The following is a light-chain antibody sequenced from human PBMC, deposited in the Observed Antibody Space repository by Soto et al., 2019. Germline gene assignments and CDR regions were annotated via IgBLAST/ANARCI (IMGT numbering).Light chain of an antibody. CDR3: LLSSNGPHV. Sequence: QSVVTQDPSVTGSPGKTVTLTCSSSTGAVTNGHYPYWFQQKPGQAPSTLIYDTTNRHSWTPARFSGSLLGVKAALTLSGAQPEDEDEYYCLLSSNGPHVFGTGTKVTVL. CDR2: DTT. CDR1: TGAVTNGHY. J-gene: IGLJ1*01. V-gene: IGLV7-46*01.